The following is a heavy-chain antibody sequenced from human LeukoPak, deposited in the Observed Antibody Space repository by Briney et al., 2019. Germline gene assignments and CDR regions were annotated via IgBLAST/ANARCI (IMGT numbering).Heavy chain of an antibody. CDR1: GYTFTSYD. D-gene: IGHD2-2*01. Sequence: ASVKVSCKASGYTFTSYDINWVRQATGQGLEWMGWINTNTGNPTYAQGFTGRFVFSLDTSVSTAYLQISSLKAEDTAVYYCARDEDIVLIPTATFDYWGQGTLVTVSS. CDR2: INTNTGNP. CDR3: ARDEDIVLIPTATFDY. J-gene: IGHJ4*02. V-gene: IGHV7-4-1*02.